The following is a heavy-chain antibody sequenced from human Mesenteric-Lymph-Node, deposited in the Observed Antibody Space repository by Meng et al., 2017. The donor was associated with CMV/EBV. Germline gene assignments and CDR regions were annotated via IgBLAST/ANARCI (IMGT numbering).Heavy chain of an antibody. CDR2: SSAYNGNT. Sequence: KDSGYTFTSDGISWVRQAQGQGLEWMGWSSAYNGNTNYAQKLQGRVTMTTDTSTSTAYMELRSLRSDDTAMYYCASGPGIAAAGDLDYWGQGTLVTVSS. J-gene: IGHJ4*02. CDR3: ASGPGIAAAGDLDY. V-gene: IGHV1-18*01. CDR1: GYTFTSDG. D-gene: IGHD6-13*01.